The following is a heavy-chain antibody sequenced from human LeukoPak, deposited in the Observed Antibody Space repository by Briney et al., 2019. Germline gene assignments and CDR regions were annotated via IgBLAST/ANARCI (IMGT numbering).Heavy chain of an antibody. D-gene: IGHD6-19*01. Sequence: AAGSLRLSCAASGFTFSSYEMNWVRQAPGKGLEWVSAISGSGGSTYYADSVKGRFTISRDNSKNTLYLQMNSLRAEDTAVYYCAKDLNVPYSSGWFDAFDIWGQGTMVTVSS. CDR2: ISGSGGST. V-gene: IGHV3-23*01. CDR3: AKDLNVPYSSGWFDAFDI. J-gene: IGHJ3*02. CDR1: GFTFSSYE.